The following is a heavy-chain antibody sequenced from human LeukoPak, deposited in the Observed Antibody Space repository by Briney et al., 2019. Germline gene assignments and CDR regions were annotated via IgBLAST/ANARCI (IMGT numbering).Heavy chain of an antibody. CDR1: GFTFSTYA. V-gene: IGHV3-23*01. Sequence: PGGSLRLSCAASGFTFSTYAMNWVRQAPGKGLEWVSGISGSSISTYYADSVRGRFTIARDNSKNTLYLQMNSLRAEDTAVYYCAKAEPYDSSGYYYLAGDNAFDIWGQGTMVTVSS. J-gene: IGHJ3*02. D-gene: IGHD3-22*01. CDR2: ISGSSIST. CDR3: AKAEPYDSSGYYYLAGDNAFDI.